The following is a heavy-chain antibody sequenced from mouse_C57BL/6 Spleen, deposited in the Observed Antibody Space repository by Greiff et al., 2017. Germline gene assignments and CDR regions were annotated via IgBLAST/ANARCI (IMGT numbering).Heavy chain of an antibody. V-gene: IGHV5-9-1*02. CDR2: ISSGGDYI. CDR3: TRASSSYWYFDV. D-gene: IGHD1-1*01. J-gene: IGHJ1*03. CDR1: GFTFSSYA. Sequence: VQLKESGEGLVKPGGSLKLSCAASGFTFSSYAMSWVRQTPEKRLEWVAYISSGGDYIYYADTVKGRFTISRDNARNTLYLQMSSLKSEDTAMYYCTRASSSYWYFDVWGTGTTVTVSS.